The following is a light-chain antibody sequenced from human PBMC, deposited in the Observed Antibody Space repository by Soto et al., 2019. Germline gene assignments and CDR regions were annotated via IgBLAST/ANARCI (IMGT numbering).Light chain of an antibody. CDR2: KAS. CDR3: QHYNSYSEA. CDR1: QTISSL. V-gene: IGKV1-5*03. J-gene: IGKJ1*01. Sequence: IQITQSPSTLSGSVVDGVTITCRASQTISSLLAWYQQKPGKAPKLLIYKASTLKSGVPSRFSGSGSGTEFTLTISSLQPDDFATYYCQHYNSYSEAFGQGTKVDNK.